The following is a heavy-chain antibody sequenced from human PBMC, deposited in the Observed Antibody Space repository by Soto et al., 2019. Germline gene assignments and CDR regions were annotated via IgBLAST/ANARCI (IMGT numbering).Heavy chain of an antibody. Sequence: GGSLRLSCAASGFTFSTYAMSWVRQAPGKGLEWVSGISGSGGNTYYADSVKGRFTISRDNSKNTLYLQMNSLRAEDTAVYYCAKYGGSSLWYFDYWGQGTLVTVSS. D-gene: IGHD1-26*01. CDR2: ISGSGGNT. V-gene: IGHV3-23*01. CDR3: AKYGGSSLWYFDY. CDR1: GFTFSTYA. J-gene: IGHJ4*02.